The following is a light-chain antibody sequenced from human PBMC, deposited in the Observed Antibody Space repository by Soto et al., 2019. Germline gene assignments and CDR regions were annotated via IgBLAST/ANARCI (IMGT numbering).Light chain of an antibody. J-gene: IGKJ5*01. CDR3: QQYYSTCT. Sequence: DIVMTQSPASLAVSLSERATINCKCSQSVLYRSNNKNYLAWYQQKPGQPPKLLIYWASTRESGVPDRFSGGGSGTDFTLTISSLQAEDVAVYYCQQYYSTCTFGQGTRLEIK. V-gene: IGKV4-1*01. CDR2: WAS. CDR1: QSVLYRSNNKNY.